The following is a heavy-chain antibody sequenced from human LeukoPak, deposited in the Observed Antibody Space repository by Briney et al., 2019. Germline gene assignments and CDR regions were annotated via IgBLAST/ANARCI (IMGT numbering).Heavy chain of an antibody. CDR2: INTGNGNT. J-gene: IGHJ4*02. CDR1: GYTFTCYA. D-gene: IGHD2-21*02. V-gene: IGHV1-3*04. CDR3: ARNTETAIPLPYYFDY. Sequence: ASVKVSCKASGYTFTCYAIHWVRQAPGQRLECMGWINTGNGNTKYSQKFQGRVTITRDTSASTAYMDLSSLRSEDTAVYYCARNTETAIPLPYYFDYWGQGTLVTVSS.